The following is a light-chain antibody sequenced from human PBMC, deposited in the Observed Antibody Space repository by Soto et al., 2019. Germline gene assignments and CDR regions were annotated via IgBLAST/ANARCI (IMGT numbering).Light chain of an antibody. CDR3: QQYGSSPPIT. CDR2: DAS. CDR1: QSVSNRY. J-gene: IGKJ5*01. Sequence: EIVLTQSPGTLSLSPGERATLSCRASQSVSNRYLAWYQQKPGQAPRLLIYDASSRATGIPDKFSGSGSGTDFTLTISTLEPEDFAVYYCQQYGSSPPITFGQGTRLEIK. V-gene: IGKV3-20*01.